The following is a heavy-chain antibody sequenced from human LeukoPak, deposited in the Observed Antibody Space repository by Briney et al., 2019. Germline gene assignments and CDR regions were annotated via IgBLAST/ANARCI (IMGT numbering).Heavy chain of an antibody. D-gene: IGHD3-22*01. Sequence: PGGSLRLSCAASGFTFSSYAMSWVRQAPGKGLEWVSAISGSGGSTYYADSVKGRFTISRDNSKNTLYLQMNSLRAEDTAVYYCAKTLSDYYDSSGYYCFDYWGQGTLVTVSS. CDR3: AKTLSDYYDSSGYYCFDY. J-gene: IGHJ4*02. V-gene: IGHV3-23*01. CDR1: GFTFSSYA. CDR2: ISGSGGST.